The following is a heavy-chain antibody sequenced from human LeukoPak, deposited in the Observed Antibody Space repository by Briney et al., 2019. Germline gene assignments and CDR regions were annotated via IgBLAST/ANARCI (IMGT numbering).Heavy chain of an antibody. J-gene: IGHJ3*02. CDR3: ARGAMIIAFDI. CDR2: IYYSGST. CDR1: GGSISSSSYY. D-gene: IGHD3-22*01. V-gene: IGHV4-39*07. Sequence: SETLSLTCTVSGGSISSSSYYWGWIRQPPGKGLEWIGSIYYSGSTYYNPSLKSRVTISVDTSKNQFSLKLSSVTAADTAVYYCARGAMIIAFDIWGQGTMVTVSS.